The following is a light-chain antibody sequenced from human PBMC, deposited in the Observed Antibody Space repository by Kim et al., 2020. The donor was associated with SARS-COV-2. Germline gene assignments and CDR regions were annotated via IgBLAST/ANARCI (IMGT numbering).Light chain of an antibody. CDR2: GAS. V-gene: IGKV1-39*01. Sequence: SIGDRVTITGRASLSITGYLSWYQQKPGKAPKLLIYGASNLKSGVPPRFSGSGSGTDFTLTISNLQPDDLATYYCQQSYGALAWTFGQGTKVDIK. CDR3: QQSYGALAWT. CDR1: LSITGY. J-gene: IGKJ1*01.